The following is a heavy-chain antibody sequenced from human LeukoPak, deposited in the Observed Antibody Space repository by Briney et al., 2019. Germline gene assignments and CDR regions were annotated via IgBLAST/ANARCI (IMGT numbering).Heavy chain of an antibody. Sequence: SETLSLTCTVSGGSISSYYWTWIRQPPGKGLEWIGYIYYSRSTHYNLSLKSRVTISLDTSKNQFSLNLSSVTAADTAVYYCARDLGGGYGTWFDPWGQGTLVTVSS. D-gene: IGHD3-16*01. CDR3: ARDLGGGYGTWFDP. CDR1: GGSISSYY. J-gene: IGHJ5*02. CDR2: IYYSRST. V-gene: IGHV4-59*01.